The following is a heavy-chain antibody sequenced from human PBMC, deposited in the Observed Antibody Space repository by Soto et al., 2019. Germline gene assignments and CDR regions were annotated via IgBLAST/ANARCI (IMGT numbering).Heavy chain of an antibody. CDR1: GYTFTSYY. CDR3: ARVSDGVVGENDYYYGMDV. CDR2: INPSGGST. V-gene: IGHV1-46*01. J-gene: IGHJ6*02. D-gene: IGHD3-3*01. Sequence: GASVKVSCKASGYTFTSYYMHWVRQAPGQGLEWMGIINPSGGSTSYAQKFQGRVTMTRDTSTSTVYMELSSLRSEDTAVYYCARVSDGVVGENDYYYGMDVWGQGTAVTVSS.